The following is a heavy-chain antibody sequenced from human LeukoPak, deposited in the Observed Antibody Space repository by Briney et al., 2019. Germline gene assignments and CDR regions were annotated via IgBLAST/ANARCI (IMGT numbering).Heavy chain of an antibody. Sequence: PGGSLRLSCAGSGFTFSSYAMSRVRQAPGKGLEWVSAISDSGDYAYYADSVKGRFTISRDNSKNTLYLHVNSLRAEDTAVYYCAKDTSIGKYCTSGVCSPFDYWGQGTLVTVSS. D-gene: IGHD2-8*01. V-gene: IGHV3-23*01. CDR2: ISDSGDYA. CDR3: AKDTSIGKYCTSGVCSPFDY. J-gene: IGHJ4*02. CDR1: GFTFSSYA.